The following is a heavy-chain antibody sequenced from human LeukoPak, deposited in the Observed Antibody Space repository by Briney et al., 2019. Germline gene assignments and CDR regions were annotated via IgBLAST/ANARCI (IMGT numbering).Heavy chain of an antibody. Sequence: ASVKVSCKASGYTFTGYYMHWVRQAPGQGLEWMGWINPNSGGTNYAQKFQGRVTMTRGTSISTAYMELSRLRSDDTAVYYCARGITSEGDYVIYYFDYWGQGTLVTVSS. CDR2: INPNSGGT. D-gene: IGHD4-17*01. CDR1: GYTFTGYY. V-gene: IGHV1-2*02. CDR3: ARGITSEGDYVIYYFDY. J-gene: IGHJ4*02.